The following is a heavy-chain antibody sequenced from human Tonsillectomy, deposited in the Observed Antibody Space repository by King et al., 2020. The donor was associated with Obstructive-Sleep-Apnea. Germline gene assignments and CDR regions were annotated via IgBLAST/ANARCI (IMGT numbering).Heavy chain of an antibody. CDR2: ISGSGDST. D-gene: IGHD2-21*02. V-gene: IGHV3-23*04. CDR3: ARSVTAIFDY. Sequence: VQLVESGGGLVQPGGSLRLSCAASGFPFSSYAMSWVRQAPGKGLEWVSAISGSGDSTYYADSVKGRFTISRDNSKNTLYLQLNSLRAEDTAVYYCARSVTAIFDYWGQGTLVTVSS. CDR1: GFPFSSYA. J-gene: IGHJ4*02.